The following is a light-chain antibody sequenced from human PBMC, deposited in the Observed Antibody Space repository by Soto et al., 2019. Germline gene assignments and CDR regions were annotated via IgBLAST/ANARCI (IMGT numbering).Light chain of an antibody. CDR2: GAS. CDR3: QQYNNWPWT. J-gene: IGKJ1*01. CDR1: QSLSDT. V-gene: IGKV3-15*01. Sequence: EIVLTQSPGTLSLSPGERATLSCRASQSLSDTLAWYQQKPGQAPRLLIYGASTRAPGSPARFSGSGSGTDFTLTISSLQSEDFGVYYCQQYNNWPWTFGQGTKVDI.